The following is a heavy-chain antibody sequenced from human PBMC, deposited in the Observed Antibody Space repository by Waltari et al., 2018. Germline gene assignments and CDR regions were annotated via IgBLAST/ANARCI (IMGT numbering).Heavy chain of an antibody. CDR2: IYYSGST. V-gene: IGHV4-61*01. D-gene: IGHD3-10*01. CDR1: GGSVTSGTFY. CDR3: ARCYGSGSYAFDY. J-gene: IGHJ4*02. Sequence: QVQLQESGPGLVKASETLSLTCTVSGGSVTSGTFYWSWIRQAPGKGLEGVGYIYYSGSTNYKPSLKSRVTITADTSKNQFSLKLTSVTAADTAVYYCARCYGSGSYAFDYWGPGTLVTVSS.